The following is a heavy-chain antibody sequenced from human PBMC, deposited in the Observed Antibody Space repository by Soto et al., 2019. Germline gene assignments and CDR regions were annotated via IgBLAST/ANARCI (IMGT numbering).Heavy chain of an antibody. V-gene: IGHV3-23*01. D-gene: IGHD3-16*01. CDR1: GFTVSSYA. CDR2: ISGSGST. Sequence: EVQLLESGGGLVQPGGSLRLSCAASGFTVSSYAMSWVRQALGKGLEWVSVISGSGSTYSADSVKGRFTISRDSSKNTVYLQMNSLRAEDTAVYYCAKALRFTFTTGYYMDVWGRGTTVTVSS. CDR3: AKALRFTFTTGYYMDV. J-gene: IGHJ6*03.